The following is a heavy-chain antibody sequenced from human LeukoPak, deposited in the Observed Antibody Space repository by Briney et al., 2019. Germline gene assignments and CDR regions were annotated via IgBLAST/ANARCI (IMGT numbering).Heavy chain of an antibody. V-gene: IGHV1-8*01. CDR2: MNPNSGNT. CDR1: GYTFTSYD. J-gene: IGHJ4*02. D-gene: IGHD3-3*01. Sequence: ASVKVSCKASGYTFTSYDINWVRQATGQGLEWMGWMNPNSGNTGYAQKFQGRVTMTRNTSISTAYMELSSLRSEDTAVYYCARGLNHITIFGVAVKDPLTDFDYWGQGTLVTVSS. CDR3: ARGLNHITIFGVAVKDPLTDFDY.